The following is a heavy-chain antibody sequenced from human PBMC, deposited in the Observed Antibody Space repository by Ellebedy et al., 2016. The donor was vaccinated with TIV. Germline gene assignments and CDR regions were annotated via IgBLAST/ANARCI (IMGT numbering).Heavy chain of an antibody. V-gene: IGHV4-59*11. J-gene: IGHJ6*02. CDR2: IHYSGST. CDR3: ARGNSVRGLDDYYYYGMDV. CDR1: GFSFSWHW. Sequence: GSLRLSXAASGFSFSWHWMHWVRQAPGKGLEWIGHIHYSGSTHYNPSLKSRVTISADTSETQFSLEVTSVTAADTAVYYCARGNSVRGLDDYYYYGMDVWGQGTTVTVPS. D-gene: IGHD3-10*01.